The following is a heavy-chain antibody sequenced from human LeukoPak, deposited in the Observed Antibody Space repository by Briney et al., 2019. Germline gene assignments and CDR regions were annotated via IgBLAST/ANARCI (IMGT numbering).Heavy chain of an antibody. CDR3: ARTNGGYEYN. J-gene: IGHJ4*02. D-gene: IGHD5-12*01. Sequence: ASVKVSCKASGYTFTGYYMHWVRQAPGQGLEWMAWINPNSGGTNYAQKFQGRLTLTRDTSISTAYMEVSRLKSDDTAVYYCARTNGGYEYNWGQGTRVIVSS. CDR1: GYTFTGYY. CDR2: INPNSGGT. V-gene: IGHV1-2*02.